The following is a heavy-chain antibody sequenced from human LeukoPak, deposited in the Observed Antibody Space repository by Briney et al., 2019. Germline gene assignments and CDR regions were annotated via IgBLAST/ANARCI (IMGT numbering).Heavy chain of an antibody. D-gene: IGHD2-8*02. CDR3: ATFVGVVPGDLLL. CDR1: GFTSSAFC. V-gene: IGHV3-7*01. J-gene: IGHJ6*04. Sequence: GGSLRLSCVASGFTSSAFCMSWVRRPPGKGLEWVANIKKDGSEKEYVDSVKGRFTIFRDNAKNSVYLQMNSLRAEDTAVYYCATFVGVVPGDLLLWGRGTTVIVSS. CDR2: IKKDGSEK.